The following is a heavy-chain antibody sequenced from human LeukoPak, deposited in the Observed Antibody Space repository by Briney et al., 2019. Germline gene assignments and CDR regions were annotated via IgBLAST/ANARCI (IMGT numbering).Heavy chain of an antibody. J-gene: IGHJ6*03. CDR3: ARHVVPAAQSSYMDV. V-gene: IGHV4-38-2*01. D-gene: IGHD2-2*01. CDR1: GYSISSGYY. CDR2: IYHSGST. Sequence: SETLSPTCAVSGYSISSGYYWGWIRQPPGKGLEWIGSIYHSGSTYYNPSLKSRVTISVDTSKNQFSLKLNSVTAADTSLYYCARHVVPAAQSSYMDVWGKGTTVTVSS.